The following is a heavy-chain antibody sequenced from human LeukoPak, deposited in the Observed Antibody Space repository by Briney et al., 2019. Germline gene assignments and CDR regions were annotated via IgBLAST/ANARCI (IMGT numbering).Heavy chain of an antibody. CDR3: ARGGVYDYVWGSYRQPDF. D-gene: IGHD3-16*02. Sequence: GASVKVSCKASGYTFTSYYMHWVRQAPGQGLEWMGIINPSGGSTSYAQKFQGRVTMTRDTSTSTVYMELSSLRSEDTAVYYCARGGVYDYVWGSYRQPDFWGQGTLVIVSS. CDR2: INPSGGST. V-gene: IGHV1-46*01. J-gene: IGHJ4*02. CDR1: GYTFTSYY.